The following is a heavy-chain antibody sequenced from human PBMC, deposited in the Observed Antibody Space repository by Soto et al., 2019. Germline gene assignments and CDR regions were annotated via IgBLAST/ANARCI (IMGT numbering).Heavy chain of an antibody. Sequence: ASVKVSCKASGYSFTSSYMHWVRQAPGQGLEWMGWISAYNGNTNYAQKLQGRVTMTTDTSTSTAYMELRSLRSDDTAVYYCARGVGWEPLDYWGQGTLVTVSS. CDR3: ARGVGWEPLDY. CDR1: GYSFTSSY. CDR2: ISAYNGNT. V-gene: IGHV1-18*04. D-gene: IGHD1-26*01. J-gene: IGHJ4*02.